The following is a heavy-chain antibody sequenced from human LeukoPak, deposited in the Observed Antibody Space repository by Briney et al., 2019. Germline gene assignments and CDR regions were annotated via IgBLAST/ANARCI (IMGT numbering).Heavy chain of an antibody. D-gene: IGHD5-24*01. CDR1: GGSISSSSYY. CDR3: ARGRVEMATIDFDY. Sequence: SETLSLTCTVSGGSISSSSYYWGWIRQPPGKGLEWIGSISYSGSTYYNPSLKSRVTISVDTSKNQFSLKLSSVTAADTAMYYCARGRVEMATIDFDYWGQGTLVTVSS. V-gene: IGHV4-39*07. J-gene: IGHJ4*02. CDR2: ISYSGST.